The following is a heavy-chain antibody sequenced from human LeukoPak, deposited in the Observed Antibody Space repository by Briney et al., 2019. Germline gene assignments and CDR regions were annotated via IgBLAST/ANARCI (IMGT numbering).Heavy chain of an antibody. Sequence: GGSLRLSCAASGFTVSSNYMSWVRQAPGEGLEWVSVIYSGGSTYYADSVKGRFTISRDNSKNTLYLQMNSLRAEDTAVYYCARDPGDRSGGLRFDYGMDVWGQGTTVTVSS. CDR3: ARDPGDRSGGLRFDYGMDV. V-gene: IGHV3-66*01. D-gene: IGHD2-15*01. J-gene: IGHJ6*02. CDR2: IYSGGST. CDR1: GFTVSSNY.